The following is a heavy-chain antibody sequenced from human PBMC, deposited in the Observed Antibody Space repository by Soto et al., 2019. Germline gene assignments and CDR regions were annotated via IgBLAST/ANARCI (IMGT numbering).Heavy chain of an antibody. CDR2: IYYSGST. D-gene: IGHD3-22*01. J-gene: IGHJ3*02. V-gene: IGHV4-30-4*01. Sequence: SETLSLTCTVSGGSISSGDYYWSWIRQPPXKGLEWIGYIYYSGSTYYNPSLKSRVTISVDTSKNQFSLKLSSVTAADTAVYYCARKKYYYDSSDEGAFDIWYQGAMVTV. CDR1: GGSISSGDYY. CDR3: ARKKYYYDSSDEGAFDI.